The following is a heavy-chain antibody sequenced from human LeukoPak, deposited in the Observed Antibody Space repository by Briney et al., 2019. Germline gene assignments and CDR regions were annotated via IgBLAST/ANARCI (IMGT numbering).Heavy chain of an antibody. CDR3: ARHRYQLYGFDY. Sequence: SETLSLTCTVSGGSITSYYWSWIRHPPGMGLEWIGSVYYSGSTYYNPSLKSRVTISVDTSKNQFSLNLSSVTAADTAVYYCARHRYQLYGFDYWGQGTLVTVSS. V-gene: IGHV4-59*08. D-gene: IGHD4-17*01. CDR2: VYYSGST. J-gene: IGHJ4*02. CDR1: GGSITSYY.